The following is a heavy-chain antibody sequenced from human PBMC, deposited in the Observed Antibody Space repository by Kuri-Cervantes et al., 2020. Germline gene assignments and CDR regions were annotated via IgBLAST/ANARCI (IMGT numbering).Heavy chain of an antibody. Sequence: ASVKVSCKASGYTFTSYGISWVRQAPGQGLEWMGWISAYNGNTNYAQKLQGRVTMTRNTSISTAYMELSSLRSEDTAVYYCARVTAAAFYCYYYYMDVWSKGTTVTVSS. D-gene: IGHD6-13*01. CDR2: ISAYNGNT. V-gene: IGHV1-18*01. CDR3: ARVTAAAFYCYYYYMDV. J-gene: IGHJ6*03. CDR1: GYTFTSYG.